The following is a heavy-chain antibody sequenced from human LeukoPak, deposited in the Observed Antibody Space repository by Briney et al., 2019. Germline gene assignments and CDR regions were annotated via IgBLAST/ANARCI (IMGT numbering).Heavy chain of an antibody. V-gene: IGHV3-30*18. D-gene: IGHD6-19*01. Sequence: HSGGSLRLSCAASGFTFSSYGMHWVRQAPGKGLEWVAVISYDGTYKYYAGSVKGRFTISRDNSKNTPYLQMNSLRAEDTAVFYCAKDLRSKVAALDYWGQGTLVTVSS. J-gene: IGHJ4*02. CDR2: ISYDGTYK. CDR3: AKDLRSKVAALDY. CDR1: GFTFSSYG.